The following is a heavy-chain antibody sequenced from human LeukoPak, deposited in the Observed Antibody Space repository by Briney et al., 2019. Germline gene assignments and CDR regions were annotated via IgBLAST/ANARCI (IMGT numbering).Heavy chain of an antibody. J-gene: IGHJ4*02. CDR3: ATMLRGIVVPRFDD. CDR2: FDTKDGEI. Sequence: ASVKVSCKVSVFTLTELSMHWVRQAPGKGLEWMGGFDTKDGEIIYAQNFQDRVTMTEDISADTAYMELSSLRSDDTAVYYCATMLRGIVVPRFDDWGQGTVHTVFS. CDR1: VFTLTELS. V-gene: IGHV1-24*01. D-gene: IGHD3-10*01.